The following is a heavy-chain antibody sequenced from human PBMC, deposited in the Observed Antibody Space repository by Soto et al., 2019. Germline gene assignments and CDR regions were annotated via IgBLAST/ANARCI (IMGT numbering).Heavy chain of an antibody. Sequence: SETLSLTCAVSGGSMYSPNWWTWVRQTPGKGLQWIGEIYHSESTNYNPSLKSRVTISADKSKNQFSLKLTSLTAADTAIYYCARGSTRIRGLFDYWGQGLLVTVSS. CDR2: IYHSEST. D-gene: IGHD2-15*01. J-gene: IGHJ4*02. CDR3: ARGSTRIRGLFDY. CDR1: GGSMYSPNW. V-gene: IGHV4-4*02.